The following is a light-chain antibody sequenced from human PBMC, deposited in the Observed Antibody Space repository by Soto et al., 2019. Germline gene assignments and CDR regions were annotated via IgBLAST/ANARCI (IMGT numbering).Light chain of an antibody. CDR1: QSVSSRY. Sequence: EFVLTQSPGTLSLSPGERATLSCRASQSVSSRYLALYQQKPGQAPRLLIYGASSKATGIPDRFSGSGSGTDFTLTISRLEPEDLAVYYCQHYVSSRLTFGGGTKVEIK. J-gene: IGKJ4*01. CDR3: QHYVSSRLT. CDR2: GAS. V-gene: IGKV3-20*01.